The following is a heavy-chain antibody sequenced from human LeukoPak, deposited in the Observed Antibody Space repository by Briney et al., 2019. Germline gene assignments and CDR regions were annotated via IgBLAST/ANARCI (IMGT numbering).Heavy chain of an antibody. Sequence: GGSLRLSCAASGFTFSSSAMSWVRQAPGKGLEWVSAISGSGGSTYYADSVKGRFTISRDNSKNTLYLQMNSLRAEDTAVYYCAKSLPWGGGDYVPFDYWGQGTLVTVSS. V-gene: IGHV3-23*01. J-gene: IGHJ4*02. CDR1: GFTFSSSA. D-gene: IGHD4-17*01. CDR3: AKSLPWGGGDYVPFDY. CDR2: ISGSGGST.